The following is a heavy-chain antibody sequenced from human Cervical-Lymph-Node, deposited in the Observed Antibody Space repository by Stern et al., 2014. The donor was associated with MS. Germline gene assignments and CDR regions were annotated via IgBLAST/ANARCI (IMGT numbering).Heavy chain of an antibody. Sequence: QVQLVQSGAEVKKPGASVKVSCKASGFTFTNYYVHWVRQAPGQGLEWMGIINRSDDDTGYAQRFQGRLTVTRDTSSSTVYMELTSLGYDDTAVYYCALSAFDFWGQGTLVTVSS. D-gene: IGHD5/OR15-5a*01. CDR3: ALSAFDF. V-gene: IGHV1-46*01. CDR1: GFTFTNYY. J-gene: IGHJ4*02. CDR2: INRSDDDT.